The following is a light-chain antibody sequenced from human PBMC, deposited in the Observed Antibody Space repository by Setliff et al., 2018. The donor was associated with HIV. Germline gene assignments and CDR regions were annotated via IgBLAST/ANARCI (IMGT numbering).Light chain of an antibody. Sequence: QSALTQPPSVSGAPGQRVTISCTGSSSNIGAGYDVHWYQQLPGTAPKLRIYGNNNRPSGVPDRFSGSKSGNTASLTISGLQAEDEADYYCCSYAGGYNYIFGTGTKGTV. CDR3: CSYAGGYNYI. CDR1: SSNIGAGYD. J-gene: IGLJ1*01. V-gene: IGLV1-40*01. CDR2: GNN.